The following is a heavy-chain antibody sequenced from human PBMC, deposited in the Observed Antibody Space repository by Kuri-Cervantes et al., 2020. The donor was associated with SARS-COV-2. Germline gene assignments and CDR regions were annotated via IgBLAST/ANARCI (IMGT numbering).Heavy chain of an antibody. CDR3: ARLPALPWYFDY. Sequence: GSLRLSCAVSGYSISSGYYWGWIRQHPGKGLEWIGSIYHSGSTYYNPSLKSRVTISVDTSKNQFSLKLSSVTAADTAVYYCARLPALPWYFDYWGQGTLVTVSS. V-gene: IGHV4-38-2*01. CDR1: GYSISSGYY. J-gene: IGHJ4*02. CDR2: IYHSGST.